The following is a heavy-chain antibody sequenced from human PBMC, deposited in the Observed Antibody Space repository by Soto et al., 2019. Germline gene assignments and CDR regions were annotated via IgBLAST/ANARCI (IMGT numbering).Heavy chain of an antibody. CDR3: AKDISSYYGVDV. D-gene: IGHD1-1*01. CDR1: GFTFDDYT. Sequence: EVQLVESGGVVVQPGGSLRLSCAASGFTFDDYTMHWVRQAPGKGLEWVSLISWYGNDTYYADSVKGRFTISRDNSKNSLYLQMNSLRTEDTDLYYCAKDISSYYGVDVWGQGTTVTVSS. CDR2: ISWYGNDT. J-gene: IGHJ6*02. V-gene: IGHV3-43*01.